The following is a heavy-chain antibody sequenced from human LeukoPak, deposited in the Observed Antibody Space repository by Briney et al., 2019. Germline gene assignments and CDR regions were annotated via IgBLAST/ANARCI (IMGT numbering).Heavy chain of an antibody. Sequence: PGGSLRLSCTASGFTFGDYAMSWFRQAPGKGLERVGFIRSKDYGGTTEYAASVKGRFTISRDDSKSIAYLQMNSLKTEDTAVYYCTRVRLLWFGELLFYYYMDVWGKGTTVTISS. D-gene: IGHD3-10*01. V-gene: IGHV3-49*03. CDR3: TRVRLLWFGELLFYYYMDV. CDR2: IRSKDYGGTT. J-gene: IGHJ6*03. CDR1: GFTFGDYA.